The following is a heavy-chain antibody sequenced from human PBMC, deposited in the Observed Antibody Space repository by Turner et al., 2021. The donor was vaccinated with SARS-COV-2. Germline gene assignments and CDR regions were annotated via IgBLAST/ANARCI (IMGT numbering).Heavy chain of an antibody. Sequence: QVQLVQSGAEVKKPGASVKVSCKASGYTFAGYYMHWVRQAPGQGLEWMGIINPSGGSTSYAQKFQGRVTMTRDTSTSPVYMELSSLRSEDTAVYYCARGEGSMVRGPKRAHDAFDIWGQGTMVTVSS. CDR3: ARGEGSMVRGPKRAHDAFDI. D-gene: IGHD3-10*01. V-gene: IGHV1-46*01. CDR1: GYTFAGYY. J-gene: IGHJ3*02. CDR2: INPSGGST.